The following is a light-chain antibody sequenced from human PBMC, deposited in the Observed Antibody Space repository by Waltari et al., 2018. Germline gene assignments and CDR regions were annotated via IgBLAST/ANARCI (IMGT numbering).Light chain of an antibody. CDR2: AAA. CDR1: QSISSS. J-gene: IGKJ1*01. CDR3: QQSYSPPPA. Sequence: DIQMTQSPSSLSASVGDSITITCRASQSISSSLNWYQQKSGAAPKLLISAAAGLQSGVPSRFSGSGSGTDFTHSISSLQPEDFATYYCQQSYSPPPAFGQGTKVEIK. V-gene: IGKV1-39*01.